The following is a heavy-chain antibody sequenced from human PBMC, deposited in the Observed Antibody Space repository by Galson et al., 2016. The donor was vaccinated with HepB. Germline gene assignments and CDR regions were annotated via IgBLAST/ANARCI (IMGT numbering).Heavy chain of an antibody. Sequence: SLRLSCAGSRITFSNYWMNWVRQAPGKGLEWVANIEQDGSEKNYADSVEGRFAISRDNAKNSLYLQMNNLRVEDTAVYYCVGGIGWLPDYWGQGTLVTVSS. D-gene: IGHD6-19*01. CDR1: RITFSNYW. V-gene: IGHV3-7*02. CDR2: IEQDGSEK. J-gene: IGHJ4*02. CDR3: VGGIGWLPDY.